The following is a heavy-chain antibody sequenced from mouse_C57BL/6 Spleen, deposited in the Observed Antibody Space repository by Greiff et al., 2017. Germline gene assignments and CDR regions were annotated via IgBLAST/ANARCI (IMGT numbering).Heavy chain of an antibody. Sequence: QVQLKQPGAELVKPGASVKLSCKASGYTFTSYWMHWVKQRPGRGLEWIGRIDPNSGGTKYNEKFKSKATLTVDKPSSTAYMQLSSLTSEDSAVYYCARFSSYGSSYRAMDYWGQGTSVTVSS. D-gene: IGHD1-1*01. J-gene: IGHJ4*01. V-gene: IGHV1-72*01. CDR2: IDPNSGGT. CDR1: GYTFTSYW. CDR3: ARFSSYGSSYRAMDY.